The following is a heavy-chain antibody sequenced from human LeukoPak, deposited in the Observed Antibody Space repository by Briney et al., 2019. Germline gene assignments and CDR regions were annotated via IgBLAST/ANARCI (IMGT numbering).Heavy chain of an antibody. CDR3: TTDTWYSAGH. CDR1: GFIFSGSW. CDR2: IKKDGSEK. J-gene: IGHJ4*02. V-gene: IGHV3-7*03. Sequence: GGSLRLSCTASGFIFSGSWMAWIRQAPGKGLEWVAIIKKDGSEKYYVDSMKGRFTISRDNAKNSLLLQMNSLRAEDTAIYYCTTDTWYSAGHWGQGTLVTVSS. D-gene: IGHD2-15*01.